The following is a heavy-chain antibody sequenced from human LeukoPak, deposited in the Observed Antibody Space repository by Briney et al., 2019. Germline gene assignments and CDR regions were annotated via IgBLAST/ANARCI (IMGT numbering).Heavy chain of an antibody. CDR1: GRSISSYY. V-gene: IGHV4-59*01. Sequence: PSETLSLTCTVSGRSISSYYWSWIRQPPGKGLEWIGYIYYSGSTNYNPSLKSRVTISVDTSKNHFSLKLSSVTAADTAVYYCASYDYSFGWFDPWGQGTLVTVSS. D-gene: IGHD4-11*01. CDR2: IYYSGST. CDR3: ASYDYSFGWFDP. J-gene: IGHJ5*02.